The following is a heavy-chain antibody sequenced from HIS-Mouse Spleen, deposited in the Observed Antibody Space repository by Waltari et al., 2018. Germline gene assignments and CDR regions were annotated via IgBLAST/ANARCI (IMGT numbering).Heavy chain of an antibody. CDR3: ARGYSSGWGYFDY. Sequence: QVQLVESGGGVVQPGRSLGLSCAASGCPFSRYGRHWVGQAPGKGLEWGAVIWYDGSNKYYADSVKGRFTISRDNSKNTLYLQMNSLRAEDTAVYYCARGYSSGWGYFDYWGQGTLVTVSS. CDR1: GCPFSRYG. D-gene: IGHD6-19*01. CDR2: IWYDGSNK. J-gene: IGHJ4*02. V-gene: IGHV3-33*01.